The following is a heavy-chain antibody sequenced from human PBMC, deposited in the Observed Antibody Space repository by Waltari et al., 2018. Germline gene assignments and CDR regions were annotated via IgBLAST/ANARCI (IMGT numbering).Heavy chain of an antibody. Sequence: QVQLQESGPGLVKPSETLSLTCTVSGGSISSHYWSWIRQPPGKGLELIVYIYYSGSTNYNPSLNSRVTISVDTSKNQFSLKLSSVTAADTAVYYCARGGNRYNWNYVGYWGQGTLVTVSS. V-gene: IGHV4-59*11. CDR1: GGSISSHY. CDR2: IYYSGST. J-gene: IGHJ4*02. CDR3: ARGGNRYNWNYVGY. D-gene: IGHD1-20*01.